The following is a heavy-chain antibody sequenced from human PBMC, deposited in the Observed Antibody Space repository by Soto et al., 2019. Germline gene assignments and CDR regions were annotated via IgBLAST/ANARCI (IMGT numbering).Heavy chain of an antibody. CDR2: VSSDGSST. Sequence: PGGSLRLSCAASGFTFTRYWMHLVRQVPGKGLVWVSRVSSDGSSTTYADSVKGRFSISRDNAKNTLYLQMNSLRAEDTAVYYCARNYFYFDSWGQGTLVTVSS. D-gene: IGHD1-7*01. J-gene: IGHJ4*02. CDR3: ARNYFYFDS. CDR1: GFTFTRYW. V-gene: IGHV3-74*03.